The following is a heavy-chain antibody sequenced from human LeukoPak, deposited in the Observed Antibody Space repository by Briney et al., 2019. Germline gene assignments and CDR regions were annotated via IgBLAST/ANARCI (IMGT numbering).Heavy chain of an antibody. CDR1: GGSISSGDYY. D-gene: IGHD2-15*01. Sequence: SETLSLTCTVSGGSISSGDYYWSWIRQPPGKGLEWIGYIYYSGSTYYNPSLKSRVTISVDTSKNQFSLKLSSVTAADTAVYYCARGGAARSVAFDIWGQGTMVTVPS. CDR3: ARGGAARSVAFDI. V-gene: IGHV4-30-4*08. CDR2: IYYSGST. J-gene: IGHJ3*02.